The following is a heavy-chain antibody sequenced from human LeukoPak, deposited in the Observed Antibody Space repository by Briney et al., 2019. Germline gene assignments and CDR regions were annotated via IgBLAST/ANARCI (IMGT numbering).Heavy chain of an antibody. CDR1: GGSISSYS. V-gene: IGHV4-59*08. CDR2: IYYSGST. CDR3: ARHVYSSGWQSWFDP. Sequence: GSLRLSCTVSGGSISSYSWSWIRQPPGKGLEWIGYIYYSGSTNYNPSLKSRVTMSVDTSKNQFSLKLTSVTAADTAVYYCARHVYSSGWQSWFDPWGQGTLVTVSS. D-gene: IGHD6-19*01. J-gene: IGHJ5*02.